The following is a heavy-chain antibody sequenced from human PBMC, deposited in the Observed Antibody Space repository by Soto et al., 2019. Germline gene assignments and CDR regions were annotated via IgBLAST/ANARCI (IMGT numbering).Heavy chain of an antibody. Sequence: GGSLRLSCAASGFTFSFYTMAWARQAPGKGLEWVSSLSSSGASTYYADSVKGRFTISRDNSKNTLYLQMSSLRADDTAVYYCARDATYNNYFDSWGQGTLVTVSS. CDR1: GFTFSFYT. J-gene: IGHJ4*02. CDR3: ARDATYNNYFDS. V-gene: IGHV3-23*01. CDR2: LSSSGAST. D-gene: IGHD2-15*01.